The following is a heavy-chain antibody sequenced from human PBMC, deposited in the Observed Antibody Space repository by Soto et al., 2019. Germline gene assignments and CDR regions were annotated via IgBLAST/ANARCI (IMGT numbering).Heavy chain of an antibody. J-gene: IGHJ2*01. Sequence: QVQLVEAGGGVVQPGRSLRLSCTASGFTFSTYAMQWVRQAPGKELEWVAVVSSEGGTQFYADSVKGRFTISRDNSKNSLSLQMSSLTTEDAAIYYCARENYYGGHVIGSLDLWGRGTLVSVSS. V-gene: IGHV3-30-3*01. CDR3: ARENYYGGHVIGSLDL. D-gene: IGHD3-22*01. CDR2: VSSEGGTQ. CDR1: GFTFSTYA.